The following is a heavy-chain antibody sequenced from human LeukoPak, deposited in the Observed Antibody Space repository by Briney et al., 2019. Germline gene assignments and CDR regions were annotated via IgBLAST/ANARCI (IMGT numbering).Heavy chain of an antibody. Sequence: KSGGSLRLSCAASGFTFSSYSMNWVRQAPGKGLEWVSSISSSSSYIYYADSVKGRFTISRDNAKNSLYLQMNSLRAEDTAVYYCARSSIFGVVTPYYFDYWGQGTLVTVSS. CDR3: ARSSIFGVVTPYYFDY. V-gene: IGHV3-21*01. CDR1: GFTFSSYS. D-gene: IGHD3-3*01. J-gene: IGHJ4*02. CDR2: ISSSSSYI.